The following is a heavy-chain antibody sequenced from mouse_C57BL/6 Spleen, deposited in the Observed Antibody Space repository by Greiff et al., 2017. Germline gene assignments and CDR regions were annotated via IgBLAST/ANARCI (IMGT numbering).Heavy chain of an antibody. J-gene: IGHJ2*01. Sequence: QVQLQQSGAELVRPGASVTLSCKASGYTFTDYEMHWVKQTPVHGLEWIGAIDPETGGPAYNQKFKGKAILTADKSSSTAYMELRSLTSEDSAVYYCTRRPIYYYGHYFGYWGQGTTLTVSS. CDR2: IDPETGGP. V-gene: IGHV1-15*01. D-gene: IGHD1-1*01. CDR3: TRRPIYYYGHYFGY. CDR1: GYTFTDYE.